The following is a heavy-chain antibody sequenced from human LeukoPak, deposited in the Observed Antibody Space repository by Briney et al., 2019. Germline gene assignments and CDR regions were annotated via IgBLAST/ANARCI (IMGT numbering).Heavy chain of an antibody. J-gene: IGHJ5*02. CDR1: GFTFSSYS. V-gene: IGHV3-21*01. Sequence: GGSLRLSCAASGFTFSSYSMNWVRQAPGKGLEWVSSISSSSSYIYYAESVKGRFTISRDNAKNSLYLQMNSLRAEDTAVYYCARDRIAVAAVDPWGQGTLVTVSS. CDR2: ISSSSSYI. D-gene: IGHD6-19*01. CDR3: ARDRIAVAAVDP.